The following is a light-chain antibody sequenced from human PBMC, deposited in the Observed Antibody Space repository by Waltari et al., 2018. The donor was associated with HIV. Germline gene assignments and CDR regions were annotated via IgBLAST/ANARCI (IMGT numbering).Light chain of an antibody. CDR2: KDS. J-gene: IGLJ2*01. Sequence: DLTQPPSVSVPPGQTATLTCTGDALTKQYGYWYQKKAGQAPVLLINKDSERLSGIPERFSGSSSGTSLTLTINGVRAEDEAEYYCQSADSSGVDFVVFGGGTKLTVL. CDR3: QSADSSGVDFVV. CDR1: ALTKQY. V-gene: IGLV3-25*03.